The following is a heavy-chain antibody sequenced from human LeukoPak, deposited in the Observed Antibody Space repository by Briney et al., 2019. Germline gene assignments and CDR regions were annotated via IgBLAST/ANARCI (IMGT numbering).Heavy chain of an antibody. V-gene: IGHV4-59*01. CDR3: ARDNGLLWFGELAN. J-gene: IGHJ4*02. CDR1: GGSISSYY. Sequence: SETLYLTCTVSGGSISSYYWSWIRQPPGKGLEWIGYIYYSGSTNYNPSLKSRVTISVDTSKNQFSLKLGSVTAADTAVYYCARDNGLLWFGELANWGQGTLVTVSS. CDR2: IYYSGST. D-gene: IGHD3-10*01.